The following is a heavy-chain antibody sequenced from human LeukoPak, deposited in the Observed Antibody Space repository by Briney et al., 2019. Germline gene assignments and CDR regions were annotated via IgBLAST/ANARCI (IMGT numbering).Heavy chain of an antibody. J-gene: IGHJ4*02. CDR3: ARINSIDPGLVIDY. V-gene: IGHV2-70*01. D-gene: IGHD2-21*01. Sequence: SGPALVKPTQTLTLTCTFSGFSLSTNGMYMSWIRQPPGKALEWLAHIDWDDDKYYSTSLKTRLTISKDTSKNQVVLTMTNMDPVDTGTYSCARINSIDPGLVIDYWGQGTLVTVSS. CDR1: GFSLSTNGMY. CDR2: IDWDDDK.